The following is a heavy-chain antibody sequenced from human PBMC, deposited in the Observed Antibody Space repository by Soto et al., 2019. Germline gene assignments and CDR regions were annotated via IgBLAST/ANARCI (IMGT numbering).Heavy chain of an antibody. V-gene: IGHV4-61*03. D-gene: IGHD3-9*01. CDR3: ARAYDILTGFDY. J-gene: IGHJ4*02. Sequence: SRVTISVDTSKNLFCLKLSSVTAADTAVYYCARAYDILTGFDYWGQGTLVTVSS.